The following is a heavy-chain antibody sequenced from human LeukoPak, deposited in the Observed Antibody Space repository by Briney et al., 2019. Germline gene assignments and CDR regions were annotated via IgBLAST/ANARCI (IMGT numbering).Heavy chain of an antibody. D-gene: IGHD6-6*01. Sequence: ASVKVSCKASGYTFTSYYMHWVRQAPGQGLEWMGWINTNTGNPTYAQGFTGRFVFSLDTSVSTAYLQISSLKAEDTAVYYCARGGYSSSSSTPVRYWGQGTLVTVSS. V-gene: IGHV7-4-1*02. CDR2: INTNTGNP. CDR3: ARGGYSSSSSTPVRY. CDR1: GYTFTSYY. J-gene: IGHJ4*02.